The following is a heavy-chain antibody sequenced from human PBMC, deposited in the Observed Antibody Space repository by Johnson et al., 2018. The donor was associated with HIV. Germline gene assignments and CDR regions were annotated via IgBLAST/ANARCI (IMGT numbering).Heavy chain of an antibody. CDR2: IKQDGSEN. Sequence: VQLVESGGGLVQPGGSLRLSCAASGFTFSSYWMSWVRQAPGKGLEWVANIKQDGSENYYVDSVKGRFTISRDNAKNSLYLQMNSLRAEDTAVYYCARDRNHYDFWSGYYYDAFDIWGQGTMVTVSS. CDR1: GFTFSSYW. V-gene: IGHV3-7*05. D-gene: IGHD3-3*01. J-gene: IGHJ3*02. CDR3: ARDRNHYDFWSGYYYDAFDI.